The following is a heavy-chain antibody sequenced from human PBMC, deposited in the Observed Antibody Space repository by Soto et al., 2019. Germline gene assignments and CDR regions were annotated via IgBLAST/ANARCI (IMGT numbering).Heavy chain of an antibody. CDR1: GYTFTGYY. D-gene: IGHD3-3*01. CDR2: INPNSGGT. CDR3: ATDRRLRLPLFWSGSYYYYYYGMDV. J-gene: IGHJ6*02. Sequence: ASVKVSCKASGYTFTGYYMHWVRQAPGQGLEWMGWINPNSGGTNYAQKFQGRVTMTRDTSISTAYMELSRLRSEDTAVYYCATDRRLRLPLFWSGSYYYYYYGMDVWGQGTTVTVSS. V-gene: IGHV1-2*02.